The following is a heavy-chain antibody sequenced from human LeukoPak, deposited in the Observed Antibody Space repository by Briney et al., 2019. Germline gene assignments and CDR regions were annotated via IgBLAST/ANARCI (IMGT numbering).Heavy chain of an antibody. CDR3: VRDITGGEDY. CDR1: GYTFTRYS. D-gene: IGHD1-20*01. J-gene: IGHJ4*02. CDR2: IGGYNGDT. Sequence: GASVKVSCKASGYTFTRYSITWFRQAPGQGLEWMGWIGGYNGDTKYPQKFQDRVTVTTDTSSTTVYMELRSLRSDDTAVYYCVRDITGGEDYWGQGTLVTVSS. V-gene: IGHV1-18*01.